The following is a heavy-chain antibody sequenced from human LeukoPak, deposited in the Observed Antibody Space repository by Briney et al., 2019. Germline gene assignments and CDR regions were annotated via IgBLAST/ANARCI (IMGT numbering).Heavy chain of an antibody. CDR3: ASGYRTFDY. V-gene: IGHV3-7*03. J-gene: IGHJ4*02. CDR1: GFTFSTYW. Sequence: PGGSLRLSCAASGFTFSTYWMSWVRQAPGKGLEWVANIKQDGSEKYYVDSVKGRFTISRDNANNSLSLQMSSLRAEDTAVYYCASGYRTFDYWGQGTLVTGSS. D-gene: IGHD5-18*01. CDR2: IKQDGSEK.